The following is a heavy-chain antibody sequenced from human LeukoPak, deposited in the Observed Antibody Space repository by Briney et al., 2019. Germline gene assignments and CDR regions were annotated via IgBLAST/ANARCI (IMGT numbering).Heavy chain of an antibody. V-gene: IGHV1-18*01. Sequence: GASVKVSCKASGCSFTNYGICWVRQAPGQGLEWMGWISYTGNTKYAPKVQGRVTMTTDTSTSTAYMELRSLSSDDTAVYCCARDDLYSGYDYDFWGQGTLVTVSS. J-gene: IGHJ4*02. CDR2: ISYTGNT. CDR3: ARDDLYSGYDYDF. D-gene: IGHD5-12*01. CDR1: GCSFTNYG.